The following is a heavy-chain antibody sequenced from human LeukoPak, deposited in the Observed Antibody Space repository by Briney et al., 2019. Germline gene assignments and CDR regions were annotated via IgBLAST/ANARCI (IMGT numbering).Heavy chain of an antibody. CDR2: ISGSGGST. D-gene: IGHD1-26*01. Sequence: GGSLRLSCAASGFTLSSYAMSWVRQAPGKGLEWVSAISGSGGSTYYADSVKGRFTISRDNSKNTLDLQMNSLRAEDTTVYYCARSVGATMRKNLYFDYWGQGTLVTVSS. V-gene: IGHV3-23*01. CDR3: ARSVGATMRKNLYFDY. J-gene: IGHJ4*02. CDR1: GFTLSSYA.